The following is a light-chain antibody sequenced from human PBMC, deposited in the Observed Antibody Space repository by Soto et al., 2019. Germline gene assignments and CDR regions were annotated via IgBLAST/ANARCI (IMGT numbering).Light chain of an antibody. CDR2: GAS. V-gene: IGKV3-20*01. J-gene: IGKJ1*01. CDR3: QQYDSSTRT. Sequence: EIVLTQSPDTLSLSPGERATLSCRASQSINSNYLAWYQQKPGQGPRPLIYGASSRATGIPDRFSGSGSGTDFTLTISRLEPEDFAVYYCQQYDSSTRTFGQGTKVEIK. CDR1: QSINSNY.